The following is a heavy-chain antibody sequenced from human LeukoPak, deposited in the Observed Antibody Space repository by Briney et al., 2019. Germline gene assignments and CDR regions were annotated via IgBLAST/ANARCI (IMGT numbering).Heavy chain of an antibody. CDR2: IYWDDDK. CDR3: AHRRPGHLTGWDNSYFDN. V-gene: IGHV2-5*02. CDR1: GSSLYSSGVG. Sequence: SGPTLVNPTQTLTLTCTFSGSSLYSSGVGVGWIRQPPGKALEWLAVIYWDDDKRYNPSLRSRLTMSKDASKSQVFLVMSNMDPVDTATYYCAHRRPGHLTGWDNSYFDNWGPGTLVTVSS. J-gene: IGHJ4*02. D-gene: IGHD1/OR15-1a*01.